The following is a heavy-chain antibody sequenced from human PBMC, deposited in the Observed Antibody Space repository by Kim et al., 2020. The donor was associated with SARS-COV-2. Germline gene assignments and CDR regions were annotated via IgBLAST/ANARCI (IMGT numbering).Heavy chain of an antibody. V-gene: IGHV4-39*07. D-gene: IGHD6-19*01. J-gene: IGHJ3*01. Sequence: SLKSRVTISVDTSKNQVSLKLYSMTAADTAVYYCARDIEGGSAWYYAFDVWGQGTMVAVSS. CDR3: ARDIEGGSAWYYAFDV.